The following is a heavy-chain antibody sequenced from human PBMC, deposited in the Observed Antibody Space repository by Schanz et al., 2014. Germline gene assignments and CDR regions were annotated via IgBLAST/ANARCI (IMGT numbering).Heavy chain of an antibody. CDR1: GFTFNNYG. J-gene: IGHJ4*02. CDR3: AKDCPSDYGDHCFDF. Sequence: VQLVESGGGLVQPGGSLRLSCAASGFTFNNYGMHWVRQAPGKGLEWVAVIWYDGTDRYYADSVKGRFTISRDNAKNSLYLQMDALRAEDTAVYYCAKDCPSDYGDHCFDFWGQGTLVTVSS. V-gene: IGHV3-33*03. D-gene: IGHD4-17*01. CDR2: IWYDGTDR.